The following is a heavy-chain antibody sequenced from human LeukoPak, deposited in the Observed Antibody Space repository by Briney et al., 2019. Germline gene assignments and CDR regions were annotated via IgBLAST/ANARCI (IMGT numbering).Heavy chain of an antibody. CDR3: ARDGEVEDSSGYIWFDP. V-gene: IGHV4-59*01. Sequence: SDTLSLTCTVSGGSISSYYWSWIREPPGKGLEWIWYIYYSESTNYNPSLKSRVIISVDTSKNQISLKLSSVTAADTAVYYCARDGEVEDSSGYIWFDPWGQGTLVTVSS. CDR2: IYYSEST. D-gene: IGHD3-22*01. CDR1: GGSISSYY. J-gene: IGHJ5*02.